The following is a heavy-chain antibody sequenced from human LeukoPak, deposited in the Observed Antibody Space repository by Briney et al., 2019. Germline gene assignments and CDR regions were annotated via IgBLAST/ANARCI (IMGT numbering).Heavy chain of an antibody. CDR3: ARLGEQPYYFDY. CDR2: ISSSGSTI. Sequence: GGSLRLSCAASGFTFSSYEMNWVRQAPGKGLERVSYISSSGSTIYYADSVKGRFTISRDNAKNSLYLQMNSLRAEDTAVYYCARLGEQPYYFDYWGQGTLVTVSS. V-gene: IGHV3-48*03. J-gene: IGHJ4*02. D-gene: IGHD1/OR15-1a*01. CDR1: GFTFSSYE.